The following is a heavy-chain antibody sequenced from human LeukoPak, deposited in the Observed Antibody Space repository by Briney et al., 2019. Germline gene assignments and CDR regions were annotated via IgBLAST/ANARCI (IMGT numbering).Heavy chain of an antibody. D-gene: IGHD2/OR15-2a*01. Sequence: SETLSLTCTVSGGSISSSSYYWGWIRQPPGKGLEWIGSIYYSGSTYYNPSLKSRVTISVDTSKNQFSLKLSSVTAADTAVYHCAGLWPPGYWGQGTLVTVSS. CDR1: GGSISSSSYY. J-gene: IGHJ4*02. V-gene: IGHV4-39*07. CDR2: IYYSGST. CDR3: AGLWPPGY.